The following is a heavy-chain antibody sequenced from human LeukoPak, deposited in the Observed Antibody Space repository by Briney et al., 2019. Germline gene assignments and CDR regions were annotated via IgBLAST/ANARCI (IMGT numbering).Heavy chain of an antibody. D-gene: IGHD6-13*01. V-gene: IGHV1-69*05. CDR2: IIPIFGTA. Sequence: VASVKVSCKASGGTFSSYAISWVRQAPEQGLEWMGGIIPIFGTANYAQKFQGRVTITTDESTSTAYMELSSLRSEDTAVYYCARGRGYSSSWERNWFDPWGQGTLVTVSS. J-gene: IGHJ5*02. CDR3: ARGRGYSSSWERNWFDP. CDR1: GGTFSSYA.